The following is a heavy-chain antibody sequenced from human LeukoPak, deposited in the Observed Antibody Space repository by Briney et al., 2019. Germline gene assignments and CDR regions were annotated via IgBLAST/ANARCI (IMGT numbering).Heavy chain of an antibody. CDR2: IYYSGST. Sequence: SETLSLTCTVSGGSISSYYWNWIRQPPGKGLEWIGYIYYSGSTNYNPSLKSRVTISVDTSKNQFSLKLSSVTAADTAVYYCARAYCGGDCYAHDYWGQGTLVTVSS. D-gene: IGHD2-21*02. J-gene: IGHJ4*02. CDR3: ARAYCGGDCYAHDY. V-gene: IGHV4-59*01. CDR1: GGSISSYY.